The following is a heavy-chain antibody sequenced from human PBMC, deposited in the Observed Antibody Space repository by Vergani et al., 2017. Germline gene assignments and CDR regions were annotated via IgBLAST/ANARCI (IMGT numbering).Heavy chain of an antibody. CDR2: ISWNSGSI. J-gene: IGHJ3*01. V-gene: IGHV3-9*01. CDR3: TKGSVYYHDSAGHGYDPFTGFDL. CDR1: GFTFDDYA. D-gene: IGHD5-12*01. Sequence: EVQLVESGGGLVQPGGSLRLSCAASGFTFDDYAMHWVRQAPGKGLEWVSGISWNSGSIGYADSVKGRFTISRDNAKNSLFLEMNSLRFEDTAVYFCTKGSVYYHDSAGHGYDPFTGFDLWGQGTLVTVSS.